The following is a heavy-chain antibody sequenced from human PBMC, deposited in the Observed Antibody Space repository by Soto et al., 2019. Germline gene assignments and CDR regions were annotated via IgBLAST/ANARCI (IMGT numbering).Heavy chain of an antibody. CDR3: ASNTIAAGTDGVTYYGMDV. CDR1: RCTFSSYA. D-gene: IGHD6-13*01. V-gene: IGHV1-69*13. J-gene: IGHJ6*02. CDR2: IIPIFGTA. Sequence: ASVKLSCKASRCTFSSYAISWVRQAPRQGLEWMGGIIPIFGTAYYAQKFQGRVTITADESTSTAYMELSSLRSEDTAVYYCASNTIAAGTDGVTYYGMDVWGQGTTVTVS.